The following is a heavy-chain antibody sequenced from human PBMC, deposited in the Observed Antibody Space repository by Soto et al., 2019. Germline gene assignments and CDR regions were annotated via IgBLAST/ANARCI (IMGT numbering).Heavy chain of an antibody. J-gene: IGHJ4*02. CDR3: ARSSKGFRSSSSFRFDY. V-gene: IGHV1-69*13. D-gene: IGHD6-6*01. CDR2: IIPIFGTA. CDR1: GGTFSSYA. Sequence: ASVKVSCKASGGTFSSYAISWVRQAPGQGLEWMGGIIPIFGTANYAQKFQGRVTITADESTSTAYMELSSLRSEDTAVYYCARSSKGFRSSSSFRFDYGGQGTLVTVSS.